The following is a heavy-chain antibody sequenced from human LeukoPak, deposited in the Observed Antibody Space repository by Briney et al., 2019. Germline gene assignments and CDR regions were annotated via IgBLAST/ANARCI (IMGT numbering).Heavy chain of an antibody. CDR2: ISYDGSNK. J-gene: IGHJ4*02. Sequence: QPGRSLRLSCAASGFTFSSYGMHWVRQAPGKGLEWVAVISYDGSNKYYADSVKGRFTISRDNSKNTLYLQMNSLRAEDTAVYYCAKGGRNYCDHWGQGTLVTVSS. CDR1: GFTFSSYG. D-gene: IGHD2-15*01. CDR3: AKGGRNYCDH. V-gene: IGHV3-30*18.